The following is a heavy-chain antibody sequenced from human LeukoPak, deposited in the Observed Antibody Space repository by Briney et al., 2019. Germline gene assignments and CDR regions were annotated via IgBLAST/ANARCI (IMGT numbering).Heavy chain of an antibody. Sequence: ASVKVSCKASGYTFTSYDINWVRQATGQGLEWMGWMNPNSGNTGYAQKFQGRVTMTRNTSISTAYMGLSSLRSEDTAVYYCAREKAYCSSTSCYRRRAFDIWGQGTMVTVSS. CDR1: GYTFTSYD. CDR3: AREKAYCSSTSCYRRRAFDI. CDR2: MNPNSGNT. D-gene: IGHD2-2*02. V-gene: IGHV1-8*01. J-gene: IGHJ3*02.